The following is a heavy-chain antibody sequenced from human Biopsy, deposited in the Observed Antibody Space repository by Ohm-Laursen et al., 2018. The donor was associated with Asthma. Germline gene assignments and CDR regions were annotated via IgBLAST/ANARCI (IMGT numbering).Heavy chain of an antibody. Sequence: SLRLSCAAFGFTFGDYWMSWVRQVPGKGLEWVANIKHDGSEKNHVDSLKGRFTIFRDNAKNSLYLQMNSLRAEGTAVYCCARTFHFWSPYHAEHYQLWGQGTLVTVSS. D-gene: IGHD3-3*02. CDR3: ARTFHFWSPYHAEHYQL. CDR2: IKHDGSEK. V-gene: IGHV3-7*01. J-gene: IGHJ1*01. CDR1: GFTFGDYW.